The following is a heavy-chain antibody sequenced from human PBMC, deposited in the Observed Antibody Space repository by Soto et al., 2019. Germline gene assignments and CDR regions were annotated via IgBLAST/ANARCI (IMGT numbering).Heavy chain of an antibody. CDR1: GYTFSSYG. D-gene: IGHD6-13*01. J-gene: IGHJ4*02. Sequence: GASVKVSCKASGYTFSSYGISWVRQAPGQGLEWMGWISGYNGDTNYAQKIQGRVTMTTDTSTNTAYMELRSLRSDGTTVYYCARAPQTVAGAGIWYWGQGTLVTVS. CDR3: ARAPQTVAGAGIWY. V-gene: IGHV1-18*04. CDR2: ISGYNGDT.